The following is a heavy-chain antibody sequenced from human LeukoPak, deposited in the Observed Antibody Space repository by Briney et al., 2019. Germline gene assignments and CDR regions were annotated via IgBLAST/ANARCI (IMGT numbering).Heavy chain of an antibody. CDR3: ARDSPYIVVVVAAGWFDP. Sequence: ASVKVCCKASGVSFADYYMHWVRQAPGQGLEWMGWSKPNSGGTNYAQKFQGRVTMTRDTSISTAYMELSRLRSDDTAVYYCARDSPYIVVVVAAGWFDPWGQGTLVTVSS. CDR2: SKPNSGGT. D-gene: IGHD2-15*01. CDR1: GVSFADYY. J-gene: IGHJ5*02. V-gene: IGHV1-2*02.